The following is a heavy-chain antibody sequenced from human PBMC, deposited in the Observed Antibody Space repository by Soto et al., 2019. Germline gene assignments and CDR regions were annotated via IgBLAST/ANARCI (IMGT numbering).Heavy chain of an antibody. D-gene: IGHD1-26*01. V-gene: IGHV4-4*07. CDR3: AQGWDETYFDS. Sequence: VQLQESGPGLVKPSETLSLSCNVSGASLLSSYWSWVRQPAGKGLEWIGHIFSSGRTSYNPSLKNRLTLSIDTSKNLVSLNLSSVTAADTAVYYCAQGWDETYFDSWGHGSLVTGTS. CDR1: GASLLSSY. J-gene: IGHJ4*01. CDR2: IFSSGRT.